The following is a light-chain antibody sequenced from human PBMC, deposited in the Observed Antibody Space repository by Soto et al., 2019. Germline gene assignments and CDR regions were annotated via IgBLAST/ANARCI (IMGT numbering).Light chain of an antibody. J-gene: IGKJ3*01. V-gene: IGKV1-27*01. CDR2: AAS. CDR1: QDIRNF. Sequence: DIQMTQSPTSLSASVGDRVTITCRASQDIRNFVAWYQQKPGKAPKLLIYAASTLQSGVPSRFSGSGSGTDFTLTINSLQPEDVATYSCQKYSSVPVFGPWTKVDIK. CDR3: QKYSSVPV.